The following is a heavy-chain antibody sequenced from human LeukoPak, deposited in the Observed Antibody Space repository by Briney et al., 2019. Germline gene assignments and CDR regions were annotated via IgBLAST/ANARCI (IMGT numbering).Heavy chain of an antibody. D-gene: IGHD3-10*01. CDR3: ARGKEVITMLRGLKPGYYFDY. Sequence: PSETLSLTCTVSGGSISSSSYYWGWIRQPPGKGLDWIGSIYYSGSTYYNPSLKSRVTISVDTSKNQFSLKLNSVTAADTAVYYCARGKEVITMLRGLKPGYYFDYWGQGTLVTVSS. CDR2: IYYSGST. CDR1: GGSISSSSYY. J-gene: IGHJ4*02. V-gene: IGHV4-39*07.